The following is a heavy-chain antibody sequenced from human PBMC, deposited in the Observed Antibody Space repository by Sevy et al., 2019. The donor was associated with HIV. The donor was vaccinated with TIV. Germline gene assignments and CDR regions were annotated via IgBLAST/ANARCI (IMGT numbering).Heavy chain of an antibody. CDR1: GFTFSSYA. Sequence: GGSLRLSCAASGFTFSSYAMSWVRQAPGKGLEWVSAISGSGGSTFYGDSVKGRFTISRDNSMNTLYLQMNSLGAEDTTVYYCAKAPNGYYGSGREGYYFDYWGQGTLVTVSS. D-gene: IGHD3-10*01. V-gene: IGHV3-23*01. CDR2: ISGSGGST. CDR3: AKAPNGYYGSGREGYYFDY. J-gene: IGHJ4*02.